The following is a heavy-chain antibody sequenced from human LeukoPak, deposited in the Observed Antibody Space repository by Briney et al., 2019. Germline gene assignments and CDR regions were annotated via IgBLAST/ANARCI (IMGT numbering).Heavy chain of an antibody. J-gene: IGHJ5*02. D-gene: IGHD1-26*01. CDR2: IDRPAKSYAT. Sequence: GGSLKLSCAASGFTLSDSAIHWVRQASGKGLGWVVLIDRPAKSYATAYGASVGGRFTISRDDSKNTAYLQMDSLKTEDTALYYCTRDRGTYNWLDPWGQGTLVTVSS. CDR1: GFTLSDSA. V-gene: IGHV3-73*01. CDR3: TRDRGTYNWLDP.